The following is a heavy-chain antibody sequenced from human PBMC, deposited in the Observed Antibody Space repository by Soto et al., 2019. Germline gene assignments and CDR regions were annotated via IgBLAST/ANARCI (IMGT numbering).Heavy chain of an antibody. CDR3: ARDRDTYYYDSSGYSFDY. CDR2: ISYDGSNK. D-gene: IGHD3-22*01. Sequence: GGSLRLSCAASGFTFSSYAMHWVRQAPGKGLEWVAVISYDGSNKYYADSVKGRFTISRDNSKNTLYLQMNSLRAEDTAVYYIARDRDTYYYDSSGYSFDYWGKGTLVTVSS. V-gene: IGHV3-30-3*01. J-gene: IGHJ4*02. CDR1: GFTFSSYA.